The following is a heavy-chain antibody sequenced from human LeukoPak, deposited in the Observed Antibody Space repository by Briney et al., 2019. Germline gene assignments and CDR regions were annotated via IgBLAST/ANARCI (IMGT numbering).Heavy chain of an antibody. D-gene: IGHD6-13*01. CDR1: GFTFSTSA. Sequence: GGSLRLSCAASGFTFSTSAMNWVRQVPGKGLEWVSGLSWNSGTRGYADSEKGRFTISRDNAKTSLYLQMNSLRAEDTALYYCAKDISSSPGRGTYYFDYWGQGTLVTVSS. J-gene: IGHJ4*02. CDR3: AKDISSSPGRGTYYFDY. V-gene: IGHV3-9*01. CDR2: LSWNSGTR.